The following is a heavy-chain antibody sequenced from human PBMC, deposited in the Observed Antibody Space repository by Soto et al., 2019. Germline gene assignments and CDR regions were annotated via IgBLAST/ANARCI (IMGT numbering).Heavy chain of an antibody. J-gene: IGHJ4*02. D-gene: IGHD1-26*01. CDR2: INPTAGNT. CDR3: ARTLVGATPADY. V-gene: IGHV1-46*01. Sequence: ASVKVSCTASEYTFTNYYIHWIRQAPGQGLEWMGTINPTAGNTIYAEKFEGRVSMTSDTSTNTVYMELRSLRTEDTAVYYCARTLVGATPADYWGQGTLVTVSS. CDR1: EYTFTNYY.